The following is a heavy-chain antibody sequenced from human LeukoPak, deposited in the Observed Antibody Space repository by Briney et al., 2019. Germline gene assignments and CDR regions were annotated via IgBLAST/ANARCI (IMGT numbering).Heavy chain of an antibody. CDR2: IYYSGST. CDR3: ARQSLPDY. CDR1: GGSISGSSYY. V-gene: IGHV4-39*01. Sequence: SETLSLTCTVSGGSISGSSYYWGWIRQPPGKGLEWIGSIYYSGSTYYNPSLKSRVTISVDTSKNQFSLKLSSVTAADTAVYYCARQSLPDYWGQGTLVTVSS. J-gene: IGHJ4*02. D-gene: IGHD2-21*02.